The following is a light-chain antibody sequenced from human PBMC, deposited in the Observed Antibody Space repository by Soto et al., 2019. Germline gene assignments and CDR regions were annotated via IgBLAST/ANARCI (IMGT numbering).Light chain of an antibody. CDR2: GAS. J-gene: IGKJ1*01. Sequence: EIVLTQSPGTLSLSPGDTAALSCRASQSVSNNYLAWYQQKPGQAPRLLIYGASSRATGIPDRFSGSASGTDFTLTISRLEPGDFAVFYCQQYGTSPRMFGQGTKVEIK. CDR1: QSVSNNY. CDR3: QQYGTSPRM. V-gene: IGKV3-20*01.